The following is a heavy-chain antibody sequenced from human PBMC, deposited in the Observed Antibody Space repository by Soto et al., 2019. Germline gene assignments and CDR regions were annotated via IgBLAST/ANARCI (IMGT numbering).Heavy chain of an antibody. CDR3: ARDRRRFLEWWFEP. D-gene: IGHD3-3*01. CDR2: IGAYNGNT. J-gene: IGHJ5*02. CDR1: GYTFTSYG. V-gene: IGHV1-18*01. Sequence: ASVKVSCKASGYTFTSYGISWVRQAPGQGLEWMGWIGAYNGNTNYAQKLQGRVTMTTDTSTSTAYMELRSLRSDDTAVYYCARDRRRFLEWWFEPWGQGTLVTVSS.